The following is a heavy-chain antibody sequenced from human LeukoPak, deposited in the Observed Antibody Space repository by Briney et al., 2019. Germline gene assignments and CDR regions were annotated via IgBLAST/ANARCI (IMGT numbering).Heavy chain of an antibody. CDR1: GGTFSSYA. CDR3: AVFGPLSTWIQLVPFEY. J-gene: IGHJ4*02. D-gene: IGHD5-12*01. CDR2: IIPMFGTA. V-gene: IGHV1-69*05. Sequence: GASVKVSCKASGGTFSSYAISWVRQAPGQGLEWMGGIIPMFGTANYAQKFQGRVTITTDESTSTVYMALSSLRSEDTAVYYCAVFGPLSTWIQLVPFEYWGQGTLVTVSS.